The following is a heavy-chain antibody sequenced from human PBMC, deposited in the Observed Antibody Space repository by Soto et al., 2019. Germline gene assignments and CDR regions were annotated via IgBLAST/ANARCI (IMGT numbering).Heavy chain of an antibody. CDR3: ARDRGYCSSTSCYEDNWFDP. CDR2: IIPILGIA. J-gene: IGHJ5*02. CDR1: GGTFSSYT. D-gene: IGHD2-2*01. V-gene: IGHV1-69*04. Sequence: ASVKVSCKASGGTFSSYTISWVRQAPGQGLEWMGRIIPILGIANYAQKFQGRVTITADKSTSTAYMELSSLRSEDTAVYYCARDRGYCSSTSCYEDNWFDPWGQGTLVTVSS.